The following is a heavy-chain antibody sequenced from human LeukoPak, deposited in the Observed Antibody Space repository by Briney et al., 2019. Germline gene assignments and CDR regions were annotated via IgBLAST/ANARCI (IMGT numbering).Heavy chain of an antibody. J-gene: IGHJ6*02. CDR3: ARGGAHGMDV. D-gene: IGHD1-26*01. Sequence: PGGSLRLSRAASGFTLSEYYMTWIRQAPGTGLEWVSYISGVYDNIFYGNSVKGRFTISRDNAKKSVYLQMNSLRAEDTAVYYCARGGAHGMDVWGQGTTVTVSS. CDR1: GFTLSEYY. CDR2: ISGVYDNI. V-gene: IGHV3-11*01.